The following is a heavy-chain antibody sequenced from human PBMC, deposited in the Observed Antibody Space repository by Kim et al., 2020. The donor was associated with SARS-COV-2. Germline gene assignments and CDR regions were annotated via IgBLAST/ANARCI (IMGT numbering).Heavy chain of an antibody. CDR3: ARARGSDTKMVRGANGVMDV. CDR2: ISAYNGNT. Sequence: ASVKVSCKASGYTFTSYGISWVRQAPGQGLEWMGWISAYNGNTNYAQKLQGRVTMTTDTSTSTAYMELRSLRSDDTAVYYCARARGSDTKMVRGANGVMDVWGQGTTVTVSS. D-gene: IGHD3-10*01. J-gene: IGHJ6*02. CDR1: GYTFTSYG. V-gene: IGHV1-18*01.